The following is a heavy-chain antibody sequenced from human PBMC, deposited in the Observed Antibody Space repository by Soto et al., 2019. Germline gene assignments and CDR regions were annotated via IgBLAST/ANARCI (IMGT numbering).Heavy chain of an antibody. CDR3: ARGVWSARFDP. V-gene: IGHV1-3*01. J-gene: IGHJ5*02. CDR2: INAGNGNT. D-gene: IGHD3-16*01. Sequence: GASVKVSCKASGYTFTSYAMHWVRQAPGQRLEWIGWINAGNGNTKYSQKFQGRVTITRDTSASTAYMELSSLRSEDTAVYYCARGVWSARFDPWGQGTLVTVSS. CDR1: GYTFTSYA.